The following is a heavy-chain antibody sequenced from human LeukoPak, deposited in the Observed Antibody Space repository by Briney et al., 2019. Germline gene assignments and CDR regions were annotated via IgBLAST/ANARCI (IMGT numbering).Heavy chain of an antibody. CDR2: INSDGSST. V-gene: IGHV3-74*01. D-gene: IGHD6-19*01. CDR3: ARDRAPIAVAGPYNWFDP. CDR1: GFTFSSYW. Sequence: GGSLRFSCAASGFTFSSYWMHWVRQAPGKGLVWVSRINSDGSSTSYADSVKGRFTISRDNAKNTLYLQMNSLRAEDTAVYYCARDRAPIAVAGPYNWFDPWGQGTLVTVSS. J-gene: IGHJ5*02.